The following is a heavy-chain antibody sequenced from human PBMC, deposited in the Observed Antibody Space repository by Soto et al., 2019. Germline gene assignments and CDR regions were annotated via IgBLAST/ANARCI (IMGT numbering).Heavy chain of an antibody. V-gene: IGHV1-3*01. J-gene: IGHJ4*02. CDR2: INAGNGNT. CDR1: GYTFTSYA. CDR3: ARSATPIDY. Sequence: GASVKVSCKASGYTFTSYAMHWVRQAPGQRLEWMGWINAGNGNTKQSQKFQGRVTITRDTSASTAYMELSSLRSEDTAVYYCARSATPIDYWGQGTLVTVSS.